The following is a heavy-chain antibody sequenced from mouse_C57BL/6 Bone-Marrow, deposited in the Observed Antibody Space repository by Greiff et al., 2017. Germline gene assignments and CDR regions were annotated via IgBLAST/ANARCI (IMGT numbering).Heavy chain of an antibody. CDR3: ARSYYGSSWGDWYFGV. CDR1: GYTFTSYW. CDR2: INPSSGYT. V-gene: IGHV1-7*01. D-gene: IGHD1-1*01. Sequence: VQLQQSGAELAKPGASVKLSCKASGYTFTSYWMHWVKQRPGQGLEWIGYINPSSGYTKYNQKFKGKATLPADKSPSTAYMQLSSLTYEDSAVYDCARSYYGSSWGDWYFGVWGTGTTVTVS. J-gene: IGHJ1*03.